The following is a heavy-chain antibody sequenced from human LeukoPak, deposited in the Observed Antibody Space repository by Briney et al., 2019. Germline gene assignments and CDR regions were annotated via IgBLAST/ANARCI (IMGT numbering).Heavy chain of an antibody. D-gene: IGHD3-16*01. V-gene: IGHV4-59*01. J-gene: IGHJ5*02. CDR1: GGSISIYY. CDR2: IYNSGST. CDR3: ARDRELGS. Sequence: SETLSLTCIVSGGSISIYYWNWIRQPPGKGLEWIGHIYNSGSTDYNPSLKRRVTISANTSKNQFSLKLTSVTAADTAVYYCARDRELGSWGQGILVTVSS.